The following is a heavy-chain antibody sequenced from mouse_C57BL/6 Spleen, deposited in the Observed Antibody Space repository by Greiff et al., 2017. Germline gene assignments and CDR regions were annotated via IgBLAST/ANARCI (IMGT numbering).Heavy chain of an antibody. CDR2: ISGGGGNT. CDR3: ERHQAWFAY. CDR1: GFTFSSYT. Sequence: EVQGVESGGGLVKPGGSLKLSCAASGFTFSSYTMSWVRQTPEKRLEWVATISGGGGNTYYPDSVKGRFTISRDNAKNTLYLQMSSLRSEDTALYYCERHQAWFAYWGQGTLVTVSA. J-gene: IGHJ3*01. D-gene: IGHD3-2*02. V-gene: IGHV5-9*01.